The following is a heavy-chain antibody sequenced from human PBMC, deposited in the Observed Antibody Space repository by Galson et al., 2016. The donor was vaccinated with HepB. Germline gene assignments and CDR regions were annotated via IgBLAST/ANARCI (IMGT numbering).Heavy chain of an antibody. CDR1: GDSTSSGTFY. D-gene: IGHD1-1*01. CDR3: ARHHHNPTFDY. V-gene: IGHV4-39*02. Sequence: ETLSLTCTVSGDSTSSGTFYWAWIRQPPGKGLEWIASVSYGGSTYYDPSLKIRVTISADMSNNHFFLHLVSVTAADTAVYYCARHHHNPTFDYWGQGTLVTVSS. J-gene: IGHJ4*02. CDR2: VSYGGST.